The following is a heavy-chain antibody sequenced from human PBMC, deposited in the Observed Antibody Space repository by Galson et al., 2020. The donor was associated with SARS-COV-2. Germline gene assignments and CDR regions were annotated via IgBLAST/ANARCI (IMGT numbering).Heavy chain of an antibody. J-gene: IGHJ4*02. V-gene: IGHV3-23*01. CDR3: VKDRCDSPSCYARGFDY. Sequence: GGSLRLSCAASGFIFSNYAMSWVRQAPGKGLEWVSVISSNGAKIYYADSVKGRFTISRDNSKDTLYLQMSSLRAEDTAKYYCVKDRCDSPSCYARGFDYWGQGTLVTVST. CDR2: ISSNGAKI. D-gene: IGHD2-2*01. CDR1: GFIFSNYA.